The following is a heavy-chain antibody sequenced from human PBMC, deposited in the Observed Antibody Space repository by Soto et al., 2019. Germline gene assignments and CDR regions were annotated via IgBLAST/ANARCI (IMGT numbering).Heavy chain of an antibody. CDR1: GYSFTSYW. V-gene: IGHV5-51*01. J-gene: IGHJ4*02. CDR2: IDPSDSAT. CDR3: ARLAPIYHDISGLDN. D-gene: IGHD3-22*01. Sequence: GESLKISCKGSGYSFTSYWINWVRQMPGKGLEWMGRIDPSDSATRYSPSFQGQVTLSVDTSISTAYLQLTSLRGSDSALYYCARLAPIYHDISGLDNWGQGTQVTVSS.